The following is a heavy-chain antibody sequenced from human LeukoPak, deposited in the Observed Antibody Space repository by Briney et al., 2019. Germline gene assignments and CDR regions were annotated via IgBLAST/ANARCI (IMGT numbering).Heavy chain of an antibody. J-gene: IGHJ4*02. D-gene: IGHD1-26*01. CDR3: ARESGSSVRQTDY. Sequence: PSETLSLTCTVSGGSISSSSYYWGWIRQPPGKGLEWIGSIYYSGSTYYNPSLKSRVTISVDTSKNQFSLKLSSVTAADTAVYYCARESGSSVRQTDYWGQGTLVTVSS. CDR2: IYYSGST. CDR1: GGSISSSSYY. V-gene: IGHV4-39*07.